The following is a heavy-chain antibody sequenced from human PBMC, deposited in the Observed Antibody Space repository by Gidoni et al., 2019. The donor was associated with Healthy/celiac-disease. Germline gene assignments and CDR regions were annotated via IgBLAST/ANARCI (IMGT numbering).Heavy chain of an antibody. Sequence: EVQLVESGGGLVQPGGSLRLSCAASGFTFSSYWMSWVRQAPGKGLEWVANIKQDGSEKYYVDSVKGRFTISRDNAKNSLYLQMNSLRAEDTAVYYCARESLLVVVIDYYYMDVWGKGTTVTVSS. CDR1: GFTFSSYW. J-gene: IGHJ6*03. CDR2: IKQDGSEK. V-gene: IGHV3-7*03. CDR3: ARESLLVVVIDYYYMDV. D-gene: IGHD3-22*01.